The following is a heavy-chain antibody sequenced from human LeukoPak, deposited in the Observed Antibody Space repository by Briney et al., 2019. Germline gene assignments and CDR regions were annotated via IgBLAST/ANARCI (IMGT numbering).Heavy chain of an antibody. CDR2: IKQDGSEK. CDR1: GFIFSSYW. D-gene: IGHD3-10*01. Sequence: PGGSLRLSCAASGFIFSSYWMSWVRQAPGKGLEWVANIKQDGSEKYYVDSVKGRFTISRDNAKNSLYMQTNSLRAEDTAVYYCARGGSGSPYAFDIWGQGTMVTVSS. CDR3: ARGGSGSPYAFDI. J-gene: IGHJ3*02. V-gene: IGHV3-7*01.